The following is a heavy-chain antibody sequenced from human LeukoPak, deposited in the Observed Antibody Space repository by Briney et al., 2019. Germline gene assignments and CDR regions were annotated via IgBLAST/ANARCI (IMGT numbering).Heavy chain of an antibody. D-gene: IGHD2-2*01. V-gene: IGHV1-46*01. CDR1: GYTFTSYY. Sequence: GASVKVSCKASGYTFTSYYMPWVRQAPGQGLEWMGIINPSGGSTSYAQKFQGRVSMTRDMSTSTVYMELSSLRSEDTAVYYCARDLSRGYCSSTSCYSNYMDVWGKGTTVTVSS. CDR2: INPSGGST. CDR3: ARDLSRGYCSSTSCYSNYMDV. J-gene: IGHJ6*03.